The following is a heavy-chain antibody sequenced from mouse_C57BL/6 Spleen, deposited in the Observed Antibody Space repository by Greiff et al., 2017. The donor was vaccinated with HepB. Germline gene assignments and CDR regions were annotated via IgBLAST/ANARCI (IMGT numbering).Heavy chain of an antibody. CDR3: ARISGYSNYGFAY. CDR1: GFTFSDYG. V-gene: IGHV5-17*01. CDR2: ISSGSSTI. J-gene: IGHJ3*01. Sequence: EVHLVESGGGLVKPGGSLKLSCAASGFTFSDYGMHWVRQAPEKGLEWVAYISSGSSTIYYADTVKGRFTISRDNAKNTLFLQMTSLRSEDTAMYYCARISGYSNYGFAYLGQGTLVTVSA. D-gene: IGHD2-5*01.